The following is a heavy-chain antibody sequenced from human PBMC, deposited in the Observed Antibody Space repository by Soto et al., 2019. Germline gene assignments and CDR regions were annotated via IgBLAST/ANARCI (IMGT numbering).Heavy chain of an antibody. J-gene: IGHJ4*02. Sequence: QVQLQESGPGLVKPSETLTLTCTVSGASISTYYWSWIRQPPGKGLEWIGHIFHTGSTNYNPSLMSRVTISVDTSRNQFSLKLNSVTAADTAVYYCVGLRQLLDKDFDFWGQGTLVTVSS. CDR2: IFHTGST. CDR3: VGLRQLLDKDFDF. V-gene: IGHV4-59*08. CDR1: GASISTYY. D-gene: IGHD2-2*03.